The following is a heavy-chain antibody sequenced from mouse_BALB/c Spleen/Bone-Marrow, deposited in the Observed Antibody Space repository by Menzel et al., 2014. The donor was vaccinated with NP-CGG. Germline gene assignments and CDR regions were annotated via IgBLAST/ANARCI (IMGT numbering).Heavy chain of an antibody. CDR2: ISGSGSST. Sequence: EVKVVESGGGLVQPGGSLKLSCAASGFTFSGYGMPWVRQTPDKGLELVATISGSGSSTYYPDSVKGRFTISRDNARNSLYLQMSSLKSEDTALYYCARGRDWCDYWGQGTTLTVSS. D-gene: IGHD1-1*02. CDR3: ARGRDWCDY. J-gene: IGHJ2*01. V-gene: IGHV5-6-3*01. CDR1: GFTFSGYG.